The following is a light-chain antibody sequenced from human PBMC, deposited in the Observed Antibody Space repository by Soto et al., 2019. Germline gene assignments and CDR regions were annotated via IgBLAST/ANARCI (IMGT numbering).Light chain of an antibody. J-gene: IGLJ1*01. CDR1: SSDVGTYNY. V-gene: IGLV2-14*01. CDR3: TSYTRDTALV. CDR2: EVS. Sequence: QSVLTQPASVSGSPGQSITISCTGTSSDVGTYNYVSWYQHHPGKAPKLIIYEVSNRPSGVSNRCSGSKSGSTASLTISGLQAEDEADYHCTSYTRDTALVFGTGTKLTVL.